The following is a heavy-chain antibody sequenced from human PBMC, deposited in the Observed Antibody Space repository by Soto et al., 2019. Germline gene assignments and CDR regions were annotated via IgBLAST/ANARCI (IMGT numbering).Heavy chain of an antibody. V-gene: IGHV3-33*01. CDR1: GFTFSSYG. CDR2: IWYDGSNK. J-gene: IGHJ6*02. Sequence: VGSLRLSCAASGFTFSSYGMHWVRQAPGKGLEWVAVIWYDGSNKYYADSVKGRFTISRDNSKNTLYLQMNSLRAEDTAVYYCARDPGIAAAGYYYYYGMDVWGQGTTVTVSS. CDR3: ARDPGIAAAGYYYYYGMDV. D-gene: IGHD6-13*01.